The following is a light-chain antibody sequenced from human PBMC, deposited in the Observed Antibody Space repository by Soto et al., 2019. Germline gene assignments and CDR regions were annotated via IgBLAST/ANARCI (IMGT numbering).Light chain of an antibody. V-gene: IGKV3-20*01. CDR2: GAS. Sequence: EIELTQSPGTLSLSPGERATLSCRASQSVSSSYLAWYQQKPGQAPRLLIYGASSRATGIPDRFSGSGSGTDFTLTISRLEPEDFAVYYCQQYGSLLFTFGPGTKVDIK. J-gene: IGKJ3*01. CDR1: QSVSSSY. CDR3: QQYGSLLFT.